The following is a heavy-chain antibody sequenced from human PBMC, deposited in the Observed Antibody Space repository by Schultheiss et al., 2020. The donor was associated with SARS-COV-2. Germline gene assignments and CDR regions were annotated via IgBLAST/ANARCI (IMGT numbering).Heavy chain of an antibody. CDR1: GFTFSTSA. V-gene: IGHV3-30*04. D-gene: IGHD2-2*02. CDR3: TRGYNINSAGGDY. Sequence: GGSLRLSCVTSGFTFSTSAMHWVRQAPGKGLEWVSVISYDGSTKYYADSVKGRFSISRDNSKKTLFLQMNSLRAEDTAVYCCTRGYNINSAGGDYWGQGTLVTVSS. J-gene: IGHJ4*02. CDR2: ISYDGSTK.